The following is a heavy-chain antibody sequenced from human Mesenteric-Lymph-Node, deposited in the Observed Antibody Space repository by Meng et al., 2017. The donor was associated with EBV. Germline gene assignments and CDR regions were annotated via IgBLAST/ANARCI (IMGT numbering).Heavy chain of an antibody. Sequence: QVQLQEPGSGLVEPSQTLSLTCAVSGDSVSNGDYSWSWIRQPSGKGLEWIGHIYHSGPSYYNPSLRSRVSISLDRAKNEFSLMLNSVTAADTAFYYCARSFNGDWPFFDLWGRGTLVTVSS. V-gene: IGHV4-30-2*01. CDR3: ARSFNGDWPFFDL. CDR2: IYHSGPS. D-gene: IGHD4-17*01. CDR1: GDSVSNGDYS. J-gene: IGHJ2*01.